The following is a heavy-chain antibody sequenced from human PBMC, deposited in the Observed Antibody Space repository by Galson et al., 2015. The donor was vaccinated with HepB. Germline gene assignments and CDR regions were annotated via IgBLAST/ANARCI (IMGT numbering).Heavy chain of an antibody. CDR3: AKDLPTRGRHLLDPIDI. CDR2: ISGSGGST. Sequence: SLRLSCAASGFTFSGYAMSWVRQAPGKGLEWVSAISGSGGSTDYADSVKGRFTISRDNSKNTLYLQMNSLRAEDTAIYYCAKDLPTRGRHLLDPIDIWGQGTMVPVSS. D-gene: IGHD2-2*01. V-gene: IGHV3-23*01. CDR1: GFTFSGYA. J-gene: IGHJ3*02.